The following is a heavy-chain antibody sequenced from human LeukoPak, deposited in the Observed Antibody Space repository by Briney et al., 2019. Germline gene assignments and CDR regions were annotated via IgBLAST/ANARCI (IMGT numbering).Heavy chain of an antibody. CDR2: INSDGSST. V-gene: IGHV3-74*01. J-gene: IGHJ5*02. Sequence: GGSLRLSCAVSGFTFSSYWMHWVRQAPGKGLVWVSRINSDGSSTIYADSVKGRFTISRDNAKNTLYLQMNSLGAEDTAVYYCAREASAAMVPWGQGTLVTVSS. CDR1: GFTFSSYW. CDR3: AREASAAMVP. D-gene: IGHD5-18*01.